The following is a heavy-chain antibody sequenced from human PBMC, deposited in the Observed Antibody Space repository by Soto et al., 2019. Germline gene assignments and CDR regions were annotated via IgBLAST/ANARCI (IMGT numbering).Heavy chain of an antibody. CDR2: IWYDGSNT. CDR1: GFTVSRYG. D-gene: IGHD3-10*01. Sequence: QAQLVESVGCVVQPGRSLRLSCVTSGFTVSRYGIHWGRQAPRKGLEWVGVIWYDGSNTYYADSVKGRCTISIDNSKNSLYLQRTSLRVEDTAGYYLASDNVEYTYYLDPWGQRTMGIGS. CDR3: ASDNVEYTYYLDP. V-gene: IGHV3-33*01. J-gene: IGHJ5*02.